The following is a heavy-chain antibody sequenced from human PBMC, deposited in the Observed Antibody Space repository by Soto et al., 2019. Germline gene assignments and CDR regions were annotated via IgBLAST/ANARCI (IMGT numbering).Heavy chain of an antibody. V-gene: IGHV3-23*01. CDR3: AQGSGVATIGSVGY. D-gene: IGHD5-12*01. Sequence: EVQLLESGGGLVQPGGSLRLSCAASGFTFSSYAMSWVRQAPGKGLEWVSAISGDGGNTYYADSVKGRFTISRDNSKNPLYLHMNSLRAEDTAVYYCAQGSGVATIGSVGYWGQGTLVTVSS. CDR2: ISGDGGNT. J-gene: IGHJ4*02. CDR1: GFTFSSYA.